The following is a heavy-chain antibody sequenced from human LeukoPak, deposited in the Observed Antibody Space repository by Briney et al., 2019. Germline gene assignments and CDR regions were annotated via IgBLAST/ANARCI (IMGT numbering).Heavy chain of an antibody. Sequence: GGSLRLSCAASGFTFHDHDMHWVRQAPGKGLEWVSSIIWNSATIAYADSVKGRFTISRDNAKNSLYLQMNSLRAEDTALYYCARDRGRFSSKWDASVYWGQGTLVTVPS. CDR3: ARDRGRFSSKWDASVY. D-gene: IGHD6-19*01. V-gene: IGHV3-9*01. CDR2: IIWNSATI. CDR1: GFTFHDHD. J-gene: IGHJ4*02.